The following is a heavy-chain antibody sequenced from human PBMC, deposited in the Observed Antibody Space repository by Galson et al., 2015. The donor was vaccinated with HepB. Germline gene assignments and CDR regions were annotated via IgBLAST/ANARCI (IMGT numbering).Heavy chain of an antibody. CDR3: AKASGPAAGYLDD. Sequence: SLRLSCAASGSSFNTYAMSRVRQAPGKGLEWVSGISASGRVTYYAESLKGRVTISRNKYGNTLYLQMNSLTVEDTVVYYCAKASGPAAGYLDDWGQGTLVTVSS. CDR1: GSSFNTYA. D-gene: IGHD6-13*01. CDR2: ISASGRVT. J-gene: IGHJ4*02. V-gene: IGHV3-23*01.